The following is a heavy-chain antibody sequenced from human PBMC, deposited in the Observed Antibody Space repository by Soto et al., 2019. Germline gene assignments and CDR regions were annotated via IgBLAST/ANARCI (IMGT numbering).Heavy chain of an antibody. D-gene: IGHD6-19*01. CDR3: ARSWGIAVAGTALGAFDI. CDR1: GYTFTGYY. V-gene: IGHV1-2*04. Sequence: ASVKVSCKASGYTFTGYYMHWVRQAPGQGLEWMGWINPNSGGTNYAQKFQGWVTMTRDTSISTAYMELSRLRSDDTAVYYCARSWGIAVAGTALGAFDIWGQGTMVTVSS. J-gene: IGHJ3*02. CDR2: INPNSGGT.